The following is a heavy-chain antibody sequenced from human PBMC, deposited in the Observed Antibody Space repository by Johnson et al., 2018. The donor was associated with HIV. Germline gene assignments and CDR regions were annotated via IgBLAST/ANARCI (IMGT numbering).Heavy chain of an antibody. CDR1: GFTFSSYA. V-gene: IGHV3-30*04. CDR2: ISYDGSNK. CDR3: ASGSWELSEDAFHI. D-gene: IGHD1-26*01. Sequence: QVHLVESGGGVVQPGRSLRLSCAASGFTFSSYAMHWVRQAPGKGLEWVAVISYDGSNKYYADSVKGRFTISRDNSKNTLYLQMNNLRTEDTAVYYCASGSWELSEDAFHIWGQGTIVTVSS. J-gene: IGHJ3*02.